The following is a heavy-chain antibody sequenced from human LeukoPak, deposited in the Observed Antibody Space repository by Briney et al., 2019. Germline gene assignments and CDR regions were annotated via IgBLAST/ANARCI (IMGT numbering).Heavy chain of an antibody. CDR3: AKEKDRYSSSWSHFDY. CDR2: ISYDGSNK. D-gene: IGHD6-13*01. Sequence: GGSLRLSCAVSGFTFSSYGIHWVRQAPGKRLEWVAVISYDGSNKNYADSVKGRFTISRDNSKNTLYLQMNSLRAEDTAVYYCAKEKDRYSSSWSHFDYWGQGTLVTVSS. V-gene: IGHV3-30*18. J-gene: IGHJ4*02. CDR1: GFTFSSYG.